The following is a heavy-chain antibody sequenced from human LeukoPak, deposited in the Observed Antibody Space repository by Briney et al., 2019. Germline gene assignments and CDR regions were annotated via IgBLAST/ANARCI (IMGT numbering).Heavy chain of an antibody. Sequence: GGSLRLSCAASGFTFSSYGMHWVGQAPGKGLEWVAVIWYGGSNKYYADSVKGRFTISRDNSKNTLYLQMNSLRAEDTAVYYCAREGDYWGQGTLVTVSS. J-gene: IGHJ4*02. V-gene: IGHV3-33*08. CDR2: IWYGGSNK. CDR3: AREGDY. CDR1: GFTFSSYG.